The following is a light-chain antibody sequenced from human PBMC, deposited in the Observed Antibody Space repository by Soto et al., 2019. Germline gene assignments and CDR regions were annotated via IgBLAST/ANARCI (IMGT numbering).Light chain of an antibody. CDR1: GNDVGGYTF. CDR3: CSYTAPTTYF. J-gene: IGLJ1*01. CDR2: DVN. Sequence: QSVLTQPASVSGSPGQSISISCTGTGNDVGGYTFVSWYQQHPDKVPKLVIFDVNRRPSGVSDRFSGSKSVNAASLTISVLQAEDEADYYCCSYTAPTTYFFGTGTKVTVL. V-gene: IGLV2-14*03.